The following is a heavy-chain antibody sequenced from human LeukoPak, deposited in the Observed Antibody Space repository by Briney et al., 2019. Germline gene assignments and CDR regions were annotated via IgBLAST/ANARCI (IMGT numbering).Heavy chain of an antibody. D-gene: IGHD3-10*01. J-gene: IGHJ4*02. V-gene: IGHV1-69*05. CDR1: GGTFSSYA. CDR2: IIPIFGTA. CDR3: AKRGVVIRVFLVGFHKEAYYFDS. Sequence: SVKVSCKASGGTFSSYAISWVRQAPGQGLGWMGGIIPIFGTANYAQKFQGRVTITTDESTSTAYMELSSLRSEDTAVYFCAKRGVVIRVFLVGFHKEAYYFDSWGQGALVTVSS.